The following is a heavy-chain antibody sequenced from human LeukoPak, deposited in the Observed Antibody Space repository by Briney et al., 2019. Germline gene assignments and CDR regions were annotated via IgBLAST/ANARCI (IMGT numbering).Heavy chain of an antibody. D-gene: IGHD2-2*01. V-gene: IGHV3-7*01. CDR3: AREKGLPAATDYYYYYGMDV. Sequence: PGGSLRLSCAASGFTFSSYWMSWVRQAPGKGLEWVANIKQDGSEKYYVDSVKGRFTISRDNAKNSLYLQMNSLRAEDTAVYYCAREKGLPAATDYYYYYGMDVWGQGTTVTVSS. CDR1: GFTFSSYW. J-gene: IGHJ6*02. CDR2: IKQDGSEK.